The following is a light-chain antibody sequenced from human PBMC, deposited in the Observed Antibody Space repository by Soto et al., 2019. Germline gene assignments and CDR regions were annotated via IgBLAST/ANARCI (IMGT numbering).Light chain of an antibody. CDR1: QSVSSN. Sequence: EIVMTQSPATLSVSPGERATLSCRASQSVSSNLAWYQQKPGQAPRLLIYGASTRATGIPARFSASWSGTEFTLTISGLQSEDFAIYYCQQYYSWPPLTFGGGTKVEIK. J-gene: IGKJ4*01. CDR3: QQYYSWPPLT. V-gene: IGKV3-15*01. CDR2: GAS.